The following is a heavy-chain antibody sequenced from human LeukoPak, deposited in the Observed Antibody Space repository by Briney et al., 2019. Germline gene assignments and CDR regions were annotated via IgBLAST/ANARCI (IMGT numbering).Heavy chain of an antibody. J-gene: IGHJ4*02. Sequence: KPSETLSLTCTVSGGSISSYYWSWIRQPPGKGLEWIGYIYYSGSTNYNPSLKSRVTISVDTSKNQFSLKLSSVTAADTAVYYCARGNPYADYWGQGTLVTVSS. V-gene: IGHV4-59*01. CDR1: GGSISSYY. CDR2: IYYSGST. D-gene: IGHD2-2*01. CDR3: ARGNPYADY.